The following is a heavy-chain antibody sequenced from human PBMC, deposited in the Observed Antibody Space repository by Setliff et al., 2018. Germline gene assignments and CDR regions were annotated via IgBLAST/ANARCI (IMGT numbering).Heavy chain of an antibody. D-gene: IGHD3-22*01. CDR2: INNYSFKT. Sequence: GASVKVSCKTSGYTFTYYGITWVRQAPGQGLEWMGWINNYSFKTNYPQKFLGRVTVTTDTSTGTAYMELGSLTSDDTAIYYCARINFYVSSGYYYAPELWGQGTTVTVSS. V-gene: IGHV1-18*01. J-gene: IGHJ4*02. CDR3: ARINFYVSSGYYYAPEL. CDR1: GYTFTYYG.